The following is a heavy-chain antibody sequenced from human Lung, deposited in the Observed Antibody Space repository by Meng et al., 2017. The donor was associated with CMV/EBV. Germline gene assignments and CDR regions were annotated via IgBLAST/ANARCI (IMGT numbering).Heavy chain of an antibody. CDR2: INPKSGGT. Sequence: ASVKVSCKASGYTFSGYFMYWVRQAPGQGLEWMGWINPKSGGTNYAQRFQGRVTMARDTSTGTAYMELTRLRSDDTAVYYCARVLVMMYVDHYNIMDVWGKGTTVTVSS. V-gene: IGHV1-2*02. CDR1: GYTFSGYF. J-gene: IGHJ6*04. D-gene: IGHD2-8*01. CDR3: ARVLVMMYVDHYNIMDV.